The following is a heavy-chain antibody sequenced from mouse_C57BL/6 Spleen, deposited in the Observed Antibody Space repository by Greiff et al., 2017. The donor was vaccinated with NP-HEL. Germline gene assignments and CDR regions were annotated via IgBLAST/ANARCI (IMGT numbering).Heavy chain of an antibody. CDR1: GYTFTDYY. J-gene: IGHJ3*01. CDR3: ARGGGSSGWAY. D-gene: IGHD3-2*02. V-gene: IGHV1-76*01. CDR2: IYPGSGNT. Sequence: QVQLQQSGAELVRPGASVKLSCKASGYTFTDYYINWVKQRPGQGLEWIARIYPGSGNTYYNEKFKGKATLTAEKSSSTAYMQLSSLTSEDSAVYFWARGGGSSGWAYWGQGTLVTVSA.